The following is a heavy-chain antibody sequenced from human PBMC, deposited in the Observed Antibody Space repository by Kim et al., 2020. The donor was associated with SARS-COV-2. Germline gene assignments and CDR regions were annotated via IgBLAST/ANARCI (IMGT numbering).Heavy chain of an antibody. D-gene: IGHD5-18*01. CDR3: ARSGGDACSGPGTTWIQLWCNFDY. V-gene: IGHV1-3*01. J-gene: IGHJ4*02. CDR1: GYTFTSYA. CDR2: INAGNGNT. Sequence: ASVKVSCKASGYTFTSYAMHWVRQAPGQRLEWMGWINAGNGNTKYSQKFQGRVTITRDTSASTAYMELSSLRSEDTAVYYCARSGGDACSGPGTTWIQLWCNFDYWGQGTLVTVSS.